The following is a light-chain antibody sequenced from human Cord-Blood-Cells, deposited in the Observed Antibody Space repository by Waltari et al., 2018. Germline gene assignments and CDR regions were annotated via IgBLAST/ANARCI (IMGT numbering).Light chain of an antibody. V-gene: IGLV2-14*01. J-gene: IGLJ1*01. CDR3: SSYTSSSTRV. CDR1: SSDVGGLNY. CDR2: DVS. Sequence: QSALTQPASVSGSPGQSITIPCTGTSSDVGGLNYVSWYQQPPGKAPKLMIYDVSNRPSGFSNRFSGSKSGNTASLTISGLQAEDEADYYCSSYTSSSTRVFGTGTKVTVL.